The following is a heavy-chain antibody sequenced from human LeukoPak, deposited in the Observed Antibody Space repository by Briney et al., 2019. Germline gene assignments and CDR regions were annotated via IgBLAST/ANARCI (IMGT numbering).Heavy chain of an antibody. Sequence: ASVTVSCKASGYTFSSYGISWVRQAPGQGLEWMGWISAYNGNTNYAQKPQGRVTMTTATSTSTAYMELRSLRSDDTAVYYCARDGKWELPQNEAFDIWGQGTMVTVSS. CDR2: ISAYNGNT. CDR1: GYTFSSYG. V-gene: IGHV1-18*01. J-gene: IGHJ3*02. CDR3: ARDGKWELPQNEAFDI. D-gene: IGHD1-26*01.